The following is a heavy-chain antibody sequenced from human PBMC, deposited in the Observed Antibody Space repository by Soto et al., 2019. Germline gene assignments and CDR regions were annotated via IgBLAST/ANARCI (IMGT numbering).Heavy chain of an antibody. D-gene: IGHD1-26*01. J-gene: IGHJ6*02. V-gene: IGHV3-9*01. CDR3: AKDMVGATYYYYYGMDV. CDR2: ISWNSGSI. Sequence: GGSLRLSCAASGFTFDDYAMHWVRQAPGKGLEWVSGISWNSGSIGYADSVKGRFTISRDNAKNSLYLQMNSLRAEDTALYYCAKDMVGATYYYYYGMDVWGQGTTVTVSS. CDR1: GFTFDDYA.